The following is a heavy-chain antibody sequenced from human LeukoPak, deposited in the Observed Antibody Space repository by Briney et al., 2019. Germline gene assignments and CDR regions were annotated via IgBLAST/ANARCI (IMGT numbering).Heavy chain of an antibody. CDR2: INHSGTT. J-gene: IGHJ4*02. CDR3: ARGGSYTTSNDY. D-gene: IGHD1-26*01. Sequence: SETLSLTCTIYGGPFNGYYWSWIRQPPGKGLEWIGEINHSGTTNYNPSLESRVTISVDTSKNQFSLKLSSMTAADTAVYYCARGGSYTTSNDYWGQGTLVTVSS. V-gene: IGHV4-34*01. CDR1: GGPFNGYY.